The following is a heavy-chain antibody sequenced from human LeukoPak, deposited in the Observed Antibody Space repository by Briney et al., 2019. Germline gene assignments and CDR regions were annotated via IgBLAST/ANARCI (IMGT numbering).Heavy chain of an antibody. CDR2: ISAYNGNT. CDR3: ARDGDFWSGYYQQAEYFQH. J-gene: IGHJ1*01. D-gene: IGHD3-3*01. V-gene: IGHV1-18*01. Sequence: ASVKVSCMASGYTFTSYGISWVRQAPGQGLEWMGWISAYNGNTNYAQKLQGRVTMTTDTSTSTAYMELRSLRSDDTAVYYCARDGDFWSGYYQQAEYFQHWGQGTLVTVSS. CDR1: GYTFTSYG.